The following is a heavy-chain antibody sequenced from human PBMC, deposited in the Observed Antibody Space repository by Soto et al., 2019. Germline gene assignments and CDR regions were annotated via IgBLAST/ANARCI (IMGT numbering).Heavy chain of an antibody. D-gene: IGHD7-27*01. CDR1: GGSISSYY. Sequence: QVQLQESGPGLVKPSETLSLTCTVSGGSISSYYWSWIRQPPGKGLEWSGYIYYSGSTNYNPSLKNRITIAVDKSKNQFSLQLSSVNAANTAVYYCARASQETGEPLDACDIWGQGTIVTVAA. CDR2: IYYSGST. J-gene: IGHJ3*02. V-gene: IGHV4-59*01. CDR3: ARASQETGEPLDACDI.